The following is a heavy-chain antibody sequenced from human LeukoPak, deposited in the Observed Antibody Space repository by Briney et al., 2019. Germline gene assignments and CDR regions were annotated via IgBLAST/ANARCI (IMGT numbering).Heavy chain of an antibody. Sequence: TGGSLRLSYAASGFDFSSNWMHWVRHAPGQGLVWVSRIKGDGISTNYADSVKGRFTISRDIAKNTLYLQMNSLRAEDTGVYYCAKDHYWSIDYWGRGTLVTVSS. CDR1: GFDFSSNW. CDR2: IKGDGIST. J-gene: IGHJ4*02. D-gene: IGHD3-3*01. V-gene: IGHV3-74*01. CDR3: AKDHYWSIDY.